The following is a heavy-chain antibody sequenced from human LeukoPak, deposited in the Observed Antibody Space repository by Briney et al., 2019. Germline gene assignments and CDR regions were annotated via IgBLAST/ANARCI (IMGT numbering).Heavy chain of an antibody. V-gene: IGHV3-21*01. CDR1: GFTFSSYS. D-gene: IGHD2-2*01. CDR3: ARDCSSAFNYYYYYMDV. J-gene: IGHJ6*03. CDR2: ISSSSSYI. Sequence: GGSPRLSCAASGFTFSSYSMNWVRQAPGKGLEWVSSISSSSSYIYYADSVKGRFTISRDNAKNSLYLQMNSLRAEDTAVYYCARDCSSAFNYYYYYMDVWGKGTTVTISS.